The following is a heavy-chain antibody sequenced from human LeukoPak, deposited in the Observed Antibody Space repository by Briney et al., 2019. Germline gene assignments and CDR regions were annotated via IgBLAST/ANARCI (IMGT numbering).Heavy chain of an antibody. J-gene: IGHJ3*02. V-gene: IGHV3-30*02. CDR3: ANPMFEYSSSSRALGAFDI. CDR1: GFSFSSYG. CDR2: IRYDGSNK. Sequence: GGSLRLSCAASGFSFSSYGMHWVRQAPGKGLEWVAFIRYDGSNKYYADSVKGRFTISRDNSKNTLYLQMNSLRAEDTVVYYCANPMFEYSSSSRALGAFDIWGQGTMVTVSS. D-gene: IGHD6-6*01.